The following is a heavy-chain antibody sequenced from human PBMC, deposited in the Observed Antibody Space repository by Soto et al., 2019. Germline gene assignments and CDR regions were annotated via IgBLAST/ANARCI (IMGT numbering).Heavy chain of an antibody. J-gene: IGHJ4*02. Sequence: EVQLVESGGGLIQPGGSLRLSCAASGFTVSNNYMKWVRQAPGKGLEWVSLIYSGGNTHYADSVKGRFTISRDDSKNTLYLQMNNLRVEDTAVYYCARDPPGIAASGAGGWGQGTLVTFSS. CDR3: ARDPPGIAASGAGG. V-gene: IGHV3-53*01. D-gene: IGHD6-13*01. CDR2: IYSGGNT. CDR1: GFTVSNNY.